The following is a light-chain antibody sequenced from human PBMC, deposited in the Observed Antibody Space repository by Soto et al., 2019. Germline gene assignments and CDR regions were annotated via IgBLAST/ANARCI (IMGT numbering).Light chain of an antibody. V-gene: IGKV1-39*01. CDR3: QQRHNWPIT. J-gene: IGKJ5*01. Sequence: DIQMTQSPSSLSASVGDGVNITCRASQSISSYLNWYQQKPGKAPKLLVYAASRLQSGVPSRFSGTGSGTDFTLTISSLDPEDFGVYFCQQRHNWPITFGQGTRLDIK. CDR2: AAS. CDR1: QSISSY.